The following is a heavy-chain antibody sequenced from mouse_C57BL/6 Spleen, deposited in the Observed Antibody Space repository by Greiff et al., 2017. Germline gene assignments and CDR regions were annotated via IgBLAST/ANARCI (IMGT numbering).Heavy chain of an antibody. CDR1: GFTFSSYG. V-gene: IGHV5-6*01. J-gene: IGHJ3*01. D-gene: IGHD2-4*01. CDR3: ARHDVYDYDTWFAY. CDR2: ISSGGSYT. Sequence: EVKVVESGGDLVKPGGSLKLSCAASGFTFSSYGMSWVRQTPDKRLEWVATISSGGSYTYYPDSVKGRFTISRDNAKNTLYLQMSSLKSEDTAMYYCARHDVYDYDTWFAYWGQGTLVTVSA.